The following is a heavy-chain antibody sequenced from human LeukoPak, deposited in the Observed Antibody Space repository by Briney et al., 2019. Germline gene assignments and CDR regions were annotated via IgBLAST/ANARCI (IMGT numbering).Heavy chain of an antibody. J-gene: IGHJ6*03. CDR2: INPNRDGT. CDR3: ARDRGGIAATGNRVRQDYYYMDV. CDR1: VYTFTGYY. D-gene: IGHD6-13*01. V-gene: IGHV1-2*02. Sequence: ASVKVSCESSVYTFTGYYMHGVRQAPGQGLEWMGWINPNRDGTNYVQKFRGRVTLPRDTSTRTVYIALSSQTSEHTPVYYCARDRGGIAATGNRVRQDYYYMDVWRKGSTVTIP.